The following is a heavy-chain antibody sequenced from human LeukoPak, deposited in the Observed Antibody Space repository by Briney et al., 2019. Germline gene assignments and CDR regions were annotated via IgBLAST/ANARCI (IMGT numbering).Heavy chain of an antibody. CDR1: GFTFSDYY. CDR2: ISSSGSTI. J-gene: IGHJ4*02. V-gene: IGHV3-11*01. Sequence: GGSLRLSCAASGFTFSDYYMSWIRQAPGKGLEWVSYISSSGSTIYYADSVKGRFTISRDNAKNSLYLQMNGLRAEDTAVYYCVRDTYYYDSSGYSFDYWGQGTLVTVSS. CDR3: VRDTYYYDSSGYSFDY. D-gene: IGHD3-22*01.